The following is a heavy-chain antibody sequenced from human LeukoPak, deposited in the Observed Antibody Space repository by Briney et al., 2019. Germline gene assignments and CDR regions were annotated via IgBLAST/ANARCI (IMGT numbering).Heavy chain of an antibody. D-gene: IGHD6-13*01. CDR3: APDLRGSGWSVGY. CDR2: ISNSGDST. V-gene: IGHV3-23*01. CDR1: GFTFPSYA. J-gene: IGHJ4*02. Sequence: GGSLRLSCAASGFTFPSYAMSWVRQAPGKGLEWVSIISNSGDSTWYADSVKGRFTISRDNSKNTLSLQMDSLRAEDSAVYYCAPDLRGSGWSVGYWGQGTLVTVSS.